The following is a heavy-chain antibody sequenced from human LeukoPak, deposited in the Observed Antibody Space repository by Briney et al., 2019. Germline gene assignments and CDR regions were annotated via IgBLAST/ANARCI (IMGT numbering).Heavy chain of an antibody. V-gene: IGHV3-64D*06. Sequence: PGGSLRLSCSASGFTFTSHVMHWVRQAPGKGLQYVSGISMNVQTTYYAGSVKGRFTISRDSSKNTVYLLMNSLTAEDTAVYCCVREGLERRTNFDYWGQGTLVSVSS. CDR1: GFTFTSHV. D-gene: IGHD1-1*01. CDR2: ISMNVQTT. CDR3: VREGLERRTNFDY. J-gene: IGHJ4*02.